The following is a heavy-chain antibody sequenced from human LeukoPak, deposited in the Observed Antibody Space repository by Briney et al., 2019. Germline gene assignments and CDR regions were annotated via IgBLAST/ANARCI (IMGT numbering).Heavy chain of an antibody. CDR1: GGSISSSNW. CDR2: IYRSGST. D-gene: IGHD6-13*01. J-gene: IGHJ4*02. Sequence: SETLSLTCAVSGGSISSSNWWSWVRQPPGKGLEWIGEIYRSGSTNYNPSLKSRVTISVDKSKNQFSLRLSSVTAADTAVCYCASLRQQRRFDYWGQGTLVTVSS. CDR3: ASLRQQRRFDY. V-gene: IGHV4-4*02.